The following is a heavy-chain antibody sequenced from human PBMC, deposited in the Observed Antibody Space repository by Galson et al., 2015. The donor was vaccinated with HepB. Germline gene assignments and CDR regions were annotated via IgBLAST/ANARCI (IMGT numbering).Heavy chain of an antibody. Sequence: SLRLSCAASGFTFRTYWMHWVRQVRGKGLVWVSRINSDGSTTNHADSVKGRFTISRDNGKNTLYLEMNSLRAEDTAVYYCARQLNYYGSATSGENCYYHYGMDVWGQGTTVTVSS. CDR2: INSDGSTT. J-gene: IGHJ6*02. CDR1: GFTFRTYW. CDR3: ARQLNYYGSATSGENCYYHYGMDV. V-gene: IGHV3-74*01. D-gene: IGHD3-10*01.